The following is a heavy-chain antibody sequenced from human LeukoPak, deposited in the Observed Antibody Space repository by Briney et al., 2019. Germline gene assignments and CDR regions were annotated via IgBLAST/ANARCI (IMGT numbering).Heavy chain of an antibody. V-gene: IGHV4-39*07. CDR1: GGSISSGGYY. D-gene: IGHD6-19*01. Sequence: PSQTLSLTCTVSGGSISSGGYYWGWIRQPPGKGLEWTGSIYYSGNTYDSPSLKSRVTTPVDTSKNQFSLKLSSVTAADTAMYYCARTVAGKLVFDDWGQGALVTVS. J-gene: IGHJ4*02. CDR2: IYYSGNT. CDR3: ARTVAGKLVFDD.